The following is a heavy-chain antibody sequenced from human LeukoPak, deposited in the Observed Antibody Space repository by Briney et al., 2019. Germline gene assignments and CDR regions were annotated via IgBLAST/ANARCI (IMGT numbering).Heavy chain of an antibody. CDR3: ARGGSSSSDAFDI. CDR2: IIPIFGTA. J-gene: IGHJ3*02. CDR1: GGTFSSYA. Sequence: SVKVSCKASGGTFSSYAISWVRQAPGQGLEWMGGIIPIFGTANYAQKFQGRVTITADESTSTAYMELSSLRSEDTAVYYCARGGSSSSDAFDIWGQGTMVTVSS. V-gene: IGHV1-69*13. D-gene: IGHD6-13*01.